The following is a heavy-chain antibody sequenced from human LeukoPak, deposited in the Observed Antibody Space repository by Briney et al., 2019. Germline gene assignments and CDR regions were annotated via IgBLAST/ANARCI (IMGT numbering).Heavy chain of an antibody. CDR2: ISYDGSNK. Sequence: GGSLRLSCAASGFTFSGYGMHWVRQAPGKGLEWVAVISYDGSNKYYADSVKGRFTISRDNSKNTLYLQMNSLRAEDTAVYYCAKDLDVVSSSSWYFDYWGQGTLVTASS. CDR1: GFTFSGYG. CDR3: AKDLDVVSSSSWYFDY. J-gene: IGHJ4*02. D-gene: IGHD6-13*01. V-gene: IGHV3-30*18.